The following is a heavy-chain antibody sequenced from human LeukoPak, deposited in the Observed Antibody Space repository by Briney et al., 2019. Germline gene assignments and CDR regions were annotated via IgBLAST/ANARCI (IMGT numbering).Heavy chain of an antibody. CDR3: AKLLIEYYYDSSGYLDY. Sequence: VGSLRLSCAASGFTFSSYAMSWVRQAPGKGLEWVSAISGSGGSTYYADSVKGRFTISRDNSKNTLYLQMNSLRAEDTAVYYCAKLLIEYYYDSSGYLDYWGQGTLVTVSS. V-gene: IGHV3-23*01. CDR1: GFTFSSYA. J-gene: IGHJ4*02. CDR2: ISGSGGST. D-gene: IGHD3-22*01.